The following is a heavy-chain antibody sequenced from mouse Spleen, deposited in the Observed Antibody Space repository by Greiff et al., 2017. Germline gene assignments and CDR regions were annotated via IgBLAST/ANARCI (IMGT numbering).Heavy chain of an antibody. CDR1: GYTFTSYG. CDR3: ARKAAY. V-gene: IGHV1-81*01. CDR2: IYPRSGNT. Sequence: QVQLKESGAELARPGASVKLSCKASGYTFTSYGISWVKQRPGQGLEWIGEIYPRSGNTYYNEKFKGKATLTADKSSSTAYMELRSLTSEDSAVYFCARKAAYWGQGTLVTVSA. J-gene: IGHJ3*01.